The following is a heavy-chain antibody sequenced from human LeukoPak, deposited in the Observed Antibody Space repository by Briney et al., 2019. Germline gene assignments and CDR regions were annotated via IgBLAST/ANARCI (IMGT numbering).Heavy chain of an antibody. CDR2: IRYDGSNK. CDR3: AKGRYDSSGEHYFDY. V-gene: IGHV3-30*02. Sequence: GGSLRLSCAASGFTFSSYGMHWVRQAPGKGLEWVAFIRYDGSNKYYADSVKGRFTISRDNSKNTLYLQMNSLRAEDTAVYYCAKGRYDSSGEHYFDYWGQGTLVTVSS. J-gene: IGHJ4*02. D-gene: IGHD3-22*01. CDR1: GFTFSSYG.